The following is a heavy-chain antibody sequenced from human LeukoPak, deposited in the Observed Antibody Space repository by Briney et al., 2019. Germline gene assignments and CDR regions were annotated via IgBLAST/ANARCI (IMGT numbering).Heavy chain of an antibody. D-gene: IGHD3-22*01. CDR1: GGSISSSSYY. J-gene: IGHJ6*03. CDR2: SNHSGST. CDR3: ARFGYDSSGYYHGYYYYYYMDV. V-gene: IGHV4-39*07. Sequence: PSETLSLTCTVSGGSISSSSYYWSWIRQPPGKGLEWFGESNHSGSTNYNPSLKSRVTISVDTSKNQFSLKLSSVTAADTAVYYCARFGYDSSGYYHGYYYYYYMDVWGKGTTVTVSS.